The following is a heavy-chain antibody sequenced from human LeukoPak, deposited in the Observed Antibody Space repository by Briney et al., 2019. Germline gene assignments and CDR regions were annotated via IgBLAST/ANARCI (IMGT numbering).Heavy chain of an antibody. Sequence: SKTLSLTCTVSGGSISSHYWSWIRQPPGKGLEWIGEIHYTGATNYKPSLKSRVTISGDPSKNQFSLRVSSVTAADTAVYYCARGVLGPYYFDLWGRGTLVTVSS. D-gene: IGHD7-27*01. V-gene: IGHV4-34*01. CDR1: GGSISSHY. CDR2: IHYTGAT. J-gene: IGHJ2*01. CDR3: ARGVLGPYYFDL.